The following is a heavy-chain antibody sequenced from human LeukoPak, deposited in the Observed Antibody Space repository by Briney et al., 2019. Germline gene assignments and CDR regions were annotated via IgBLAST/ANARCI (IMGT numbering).Heavy chain of an antibody. Sequence: SETLSLTCTVSGGSISSYYWSWIRQPPGKGLEWIGSIYYSGSTYYNPSLKSRVTISVDTSKNQFSLKLSSVTAADTAVYYCARDPRYFDWLLGDPFDYWGQGTLVTVSS. J-gene: IGHJ4*02. CDR1: GGSISSYY. V-gene: IGHV4-59*12. D-gene: IGHD3-9*01. CDR3: ARDPRYFDWLLGDPFDY. CDR2: IYYSGST.